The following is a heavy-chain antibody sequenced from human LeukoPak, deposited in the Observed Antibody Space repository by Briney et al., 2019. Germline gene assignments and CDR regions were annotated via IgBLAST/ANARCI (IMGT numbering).Heavy chain of an antibody. Sequence: GGSLRLSCAASGFTFSSYWMSWVRQAPGKGLEWVANIKQDGSEKYYVDSVKGRFTISRDNAKNSLYLQMNSLRAEDTAVYYCAKAYNWNFGGFDYWGQGTLVTVSS. CDR3: AKAYNWNFGGFDY. D-gene: IGHD1-7*01. V-gene: IGHV3-7*01. CDR2: IKQDGSEK. CDR1: GFTFSSYW. J-gene: IGHJ4*02.